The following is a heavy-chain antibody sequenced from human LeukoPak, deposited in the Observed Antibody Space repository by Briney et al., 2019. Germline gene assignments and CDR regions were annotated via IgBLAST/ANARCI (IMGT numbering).Heavy chain of an antibody. CDR1: GGSISSYY. CDR3: ARGTTYYYGSGSYRSAFDI. Sequence: SETLSLTCTVSGGSISSYYWSWIRQPPGKGLEWIGYIYYSGSTNYNPSLKSRVTISVDTSKNQFSLKLNSVTAADTAVYYCARGTTYYYGSGSYRSAFDIWGQGTMVSVSS. D-gene: IGHD3-10*01. V-gene: IGHV4-59*01. J-gene: IGHJ3*02. CDR2: IYYSGST.